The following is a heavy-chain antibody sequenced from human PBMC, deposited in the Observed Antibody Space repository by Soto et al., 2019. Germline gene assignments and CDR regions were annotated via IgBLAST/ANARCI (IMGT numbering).Heavy chain of an antibody. CDR1: GGSISSYY. J-gene: IGHJ4*02. D-gene: IGHD5-12*01. CDR3: ASWRWLQLPNS. V-gene: IGHV4-59*01. CDR2: IHYRGST. Sequence: QVQLQESGPGLVKPSETLSLTCTVSGGSISSYYWSWIRQPPGKGLEWIGSIHYRGSTNYNPSLKSRITISQDTSKNQFSLQLSSVTAADTAVYHCASWRWLQLPNSWGQGTLVTVSS.